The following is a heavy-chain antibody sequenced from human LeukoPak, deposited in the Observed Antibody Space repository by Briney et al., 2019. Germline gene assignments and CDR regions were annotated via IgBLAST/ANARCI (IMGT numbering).Heavy chain of an antibody. CDR3: ARDRPRNNAFDI. D-gene: IGHD1/OR15-1a*01. CDR2: IYYSGST. V-gene: IGHV4-31*03. J-gene: IGHJ3*02. Sequence: SETLSLACTVSGGSISSGGYYWSWIRQHPGKGLEWIGYIYYSGSTYYNPSLKSRVTISVDTSKNQFSLKLSSVTAADTAVYYCARDRPRNNAFDIWGQGTMVTVSS. CDR1: GGSISSGGYY.